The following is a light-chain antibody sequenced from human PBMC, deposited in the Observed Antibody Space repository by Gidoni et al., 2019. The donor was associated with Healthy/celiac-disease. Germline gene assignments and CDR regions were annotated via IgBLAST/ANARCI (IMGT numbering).Light chain of an antibody. CDR2: DAS. CDR3: QQRSNWPPFT. V-gene: IGKV3-11*01. CDR1: QSVSSY. Sequence: EIVLTQSPATLSLFPGERATLSCRPSQSVSSYLAWYQQKPGQAPRLLIYDASNRATGIPARFSGSGSGTDFTLTISSLEPEDFAVYYCQQRSNWPPFTFGPGTKVDIK. J-gene: IGKJ3*01.